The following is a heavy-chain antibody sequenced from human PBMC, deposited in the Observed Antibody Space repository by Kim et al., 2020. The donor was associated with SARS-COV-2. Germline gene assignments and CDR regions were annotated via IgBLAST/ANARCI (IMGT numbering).Heavy chain of an antibody. D-gene: IGHD5-12*01. CDR3: ARHDPQWLRFEGYFDY. J-gene: IGHJ4*02. CDR1: GGSISSSSYY. CDR2: IYYSGST. Sequence: SETLSLTCTVSGGSISSSSYYWGWIRQPPGKGLEWIGSIYYSGSTYYNPSLKSRVTISVDTSKNQFSLKLSSVTAADTAVYYCARHDPQWLRFEGYFDYWGQGTLLTVSS. V-gene: IGHV4-39*01.